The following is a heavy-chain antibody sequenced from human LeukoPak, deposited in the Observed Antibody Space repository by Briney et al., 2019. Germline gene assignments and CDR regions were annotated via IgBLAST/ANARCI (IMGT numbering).Heavy chain of an antibody. CDR3: ARGPGIAAAGTLGAEYFQH. Sequence: SVKVSCKASGGTFSSYTISWVRQAPGQGLEWMGRIIPILGIANYAQKFQGSVTITADKSTSTAYMELSSLRSEDTAVYYCARGPGIAAAGTLGAEYFQHWGQGTLVTVSS. D-gene: IGHD6-13*01. J-gene: IGHJ1*01. CDR2: IIPILGIA. V-gene: IGHV1-69*02. CDR1: GGTFSSYT.